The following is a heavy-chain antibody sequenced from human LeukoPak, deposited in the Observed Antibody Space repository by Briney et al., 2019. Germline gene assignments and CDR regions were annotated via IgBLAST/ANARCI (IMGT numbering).Heavy chain of an antibody. CDR2: IYYSGST. CDR3: ARHRLGHWYFDL. J-gene: IGHJ2*01. D-gene: IGHD7-27*01. CDR1: GGSFRSYY. Sequence: PSETLSLTCTVSGGSFRSYYWSWIRHPPGKGLEWIGYIYYSGSTNYNPSLKSRATISVDTSKNQFSLKLSSVTAADTAVYYCARHRLGHWYFDLWGRGTLVTVSS. V-gene: IGHV4-59*08.